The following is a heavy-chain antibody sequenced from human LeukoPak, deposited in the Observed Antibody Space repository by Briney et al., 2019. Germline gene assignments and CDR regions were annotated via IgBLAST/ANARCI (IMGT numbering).Heavy chain of an antibody. Sequence: ASVKFSCKASGYTFTSYAMNWVRQAPGQGLEWMGWINTNTGNPTYAQGFTGRFVFSLDTSVSTAYLQISSLKAEDTAVYYCARDRDYYDSSGYYLGDHDAFDIWGQGTMVTVSS. CDR3: ARDRDYYDSSGYYLGDHDAFDI. CDR2: INTNTGNP. D-gene: IGHD3-22*01. CDR1: GYTFTSYA. J-gene: IGHJ3*02. V-gene: IGHV7-4-1*02.